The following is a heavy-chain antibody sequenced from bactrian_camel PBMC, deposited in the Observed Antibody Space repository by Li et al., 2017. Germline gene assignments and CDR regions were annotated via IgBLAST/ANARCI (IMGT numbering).Heavy chain of an antibody. D-gene: IGHD7*01. V-gene: IGHV3S53*01. CDR1: ANVYC. Sequence: VQLVESGGGSVAAGESLRLSCVASANVYCMGWFRRVPGLEREGVAGIGIDGRTAYADSVKGRFTISQDKAKSIVYLQMNSLQPEDTGVYSCAAVSCPRGVVVAAADQYEHWGQGTQVTVS. J-gene: IGHJ4*01. CDR2: IGIDGRT. CDR3: AAVSCPRGVVVAAADQYEH.